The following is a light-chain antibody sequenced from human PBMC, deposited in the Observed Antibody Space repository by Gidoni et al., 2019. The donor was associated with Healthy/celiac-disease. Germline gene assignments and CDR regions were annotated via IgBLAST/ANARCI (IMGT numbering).Light chain of an antibody. CDR2: GNS. CDR3: QSYDSSLSGPYV. V-gene: IGLV1-40*01. Sequence: QSVLTQPPSVSGAPGQRVTTIPSPNIGAGYDVHWYQQLPGTAPKLLIYGNSNRPSGVPDRFSGSKSGTSASLAITGLQAEDEADYYCQSYDSSLSGPYVFGTGTKVTVL. CDR1: PNIGAGYD. J-gene: IGLJ1*01.